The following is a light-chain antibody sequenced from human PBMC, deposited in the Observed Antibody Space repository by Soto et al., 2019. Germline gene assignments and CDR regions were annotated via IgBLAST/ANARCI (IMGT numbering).Light chain of an antibody. CDR2: GAS. CDR1: QSVNIY. Sequence: EIVMTQSPATLSVSPGERATLSCRASQSVNIYLAWYQQKPGQAPRLLIFGASSRATGIPARFSGSGSGTEFNLTISSLQSEDFAVYFCQQYDDWLGLTFGGGTKVEIK. CDR3: QQYDDWLGLT. V-gene: IGKV3D-15*01. J-gene: IGKJ4*01.